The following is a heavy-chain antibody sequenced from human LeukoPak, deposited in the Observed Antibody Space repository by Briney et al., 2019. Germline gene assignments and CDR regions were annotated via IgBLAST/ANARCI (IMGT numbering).Heavy chain of an antibody. V-gene: IGHV3-74*01. D-gene: IGHD3-22*01. CDR3: AKDQGFHDGSGVS. CDR1: GFTFSSYW. Sequence: GGSLRLSCAASGFTFSSYWMHWVRQAPGKGLVWVSRINSDGSSTRYADSVKGRFTISRDNAKNTLYLQMNSLRAEDTALYYCAKDQGFHDGSGVSWGQGTLVTVSS. CDR2: INSDGSST. J-gene: IGHJ4*02.